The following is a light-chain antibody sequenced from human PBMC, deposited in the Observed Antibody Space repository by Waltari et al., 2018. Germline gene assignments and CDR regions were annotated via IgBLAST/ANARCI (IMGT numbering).Light chain of an antibody. CDR3: SSFTVTDTLIV. V-gene: IGLV2-14*03. J-gene: IGLJ2*01. CDR2: DVI. CDR1: NSCIGAYNY. Sequence: QSALTQPASVSGSPGQSITISCTGTNSCIGAYNYVSWYQQHTGKAPKVIIFDVIFRPSGVSNRFSGSKSGNTASLTITGLQAEDEAHYYCSSFTVTDTLIVFGGGTKLTV.